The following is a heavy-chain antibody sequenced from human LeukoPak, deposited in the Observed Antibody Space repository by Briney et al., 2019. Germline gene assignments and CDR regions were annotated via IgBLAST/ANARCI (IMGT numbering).Heavy chain of an antibody. CDR1: GFTFSSYA. J-gene: IGHJ4*02. D-gene: IGHD2-2*01. Sequence: PGGSLRLSCAASGFTFSSYAMHWVRQAPGKGLEWVAVISYDGSNKYYADSVKGRFTISRDNSKNTLYPQMNSLRAEDTAVYYCARGGNEVPAAPPDYWGQGTLVTVSS. CDR2: ISYDGSNK. CDR3: ARGGNEVPAAPPDY. V-gene: IGHV3-30*01.